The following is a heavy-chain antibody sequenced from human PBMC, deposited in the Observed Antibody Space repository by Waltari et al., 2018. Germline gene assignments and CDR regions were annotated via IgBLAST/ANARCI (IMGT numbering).Heavy chain of an antibody. D-gene: IGHD1-26*01. CDR2: IKHSGCT. CDR3: AGGTASAWELGHS. V-gene: IGHV4-34*01. J-gene: IGHJ4*02. Sequence: QVQLHQGGAGLLTPSETLSLTCVVYGGSFSDYYWSGIRQPPGKGLEWLGEIKHSGCTNYNPSVKSRATMSLDTSKNQFSLKLSSLTAADTAVYYCAGGTASAWELGHSWGQGTLVTVSS. CDR1: GGSFSDYY.